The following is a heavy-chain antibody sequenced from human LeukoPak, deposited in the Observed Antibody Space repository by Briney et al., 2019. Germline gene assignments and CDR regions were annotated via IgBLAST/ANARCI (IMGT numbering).Heavy chain of an antibody. V-gene: IGHV1-18*01. CDR3: ARSTYGSGVPAAYYYMDV. Sequence: ASVKVSCKASGYTFTSYGISWVRQAPGQGLEWMGWISAYNGNTNYAQKLQGRVTITADESTSTAYMELSSLRSEDTAVYYCARSTYGSGVPAAYYYMDVWGKGTTVTVSS. CDR2: ISAYNGNT. CDR1: GYTFTSYG. J-gene: IGHJ6*03. D-gene: IGHD3-10*01.